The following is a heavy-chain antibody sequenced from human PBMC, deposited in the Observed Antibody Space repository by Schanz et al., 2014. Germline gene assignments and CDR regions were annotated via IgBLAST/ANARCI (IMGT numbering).Heavy chain of an antibody. CDR1: GYTFTSDS. CDR3: ARGRGFYDY. J-gene: IGHJ4*02. V-gene: IGHV1-46*01. CDR2: INPSGGST. Sequence: QVQLVQSGAEVKKPGASVKVSCKASGYTFTSDSMHWVRQAPGQGLEWMGMINPSGGSTTYAQKCQGRVTITRDTSATTAYMELSSLRSEDTAVHYCARGRGFYDYWGQGTLVTVSS. D-gene: IGHD3-10*01.